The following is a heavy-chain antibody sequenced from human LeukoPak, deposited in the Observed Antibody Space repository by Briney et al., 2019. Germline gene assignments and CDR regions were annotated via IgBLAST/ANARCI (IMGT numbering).Heavy chain of an antibody. CDR3: AKPDHGGFFWGFGGRRGPDY. V-gene: IGHV3-23*01. Sequence: GGSLRLSCAASGFTFSSYAMSWVRQAPGKGLEWVSAISGSVGSTYYADSVKGRFTITRDNSKSTVYLQMNSLRAEDTAVYYCAKPDHGGFFWGFGGRRGPDYWGQGPLVTVSS. J-gene: IGHJ4*02. CDR2: ISGSVGST. CDR1: GFTFSSYA. D-gene: IGHD2-15*01.